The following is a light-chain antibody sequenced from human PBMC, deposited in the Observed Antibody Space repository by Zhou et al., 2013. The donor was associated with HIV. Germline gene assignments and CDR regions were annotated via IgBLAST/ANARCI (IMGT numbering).Light chain of an antibody. CDR2: GAS. CDR3: QQYSNSVIT. Sequence: EIVLTQSPGTLSLSPGERATLSCRASHTVTSNYLAWYQHKPGQGPKVLIFGASTRANGIPDRFSGSGSGTEFTLTINRLEPEDFAVYYCQQYSNSVITFGQGTKVEI. CDR1: HTVTSNY. V-gene: IGKV3-20*01. J-gene: IGKJ2*01.